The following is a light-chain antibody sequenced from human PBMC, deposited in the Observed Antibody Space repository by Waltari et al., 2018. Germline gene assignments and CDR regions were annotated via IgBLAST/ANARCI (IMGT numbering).Light chain of an antibody. CDR1: SRAVGRSHS. Sequence: QSALTQPASVSGSPGQSIPIPFTGTSRAVGRSHSVPWSQPPPGKAPKLIIYEVSKRPSGVSYRFSGSKSGNTASLTISGLQAEDEADYYCHSHTSSITTVIFGGGTKLTV. CDR3: HSHTSSITTVI. CDR2: EVS. J-gene: IGLJ2*01. V-gene: IGLV2-23*02.